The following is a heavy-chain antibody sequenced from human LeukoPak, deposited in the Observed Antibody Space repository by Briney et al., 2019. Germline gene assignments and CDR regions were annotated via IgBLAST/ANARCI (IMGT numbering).Heavy chain of an antibody. V-gene: IGHV4-39*01. J-gene: IGHJ4*02. CDR3: ARQGEHCDGGSCFPFHY. Sequence: PSETLSLTCTVSGGSISSRYYWGWVRQPPGKGLEWIGTVYYSGRTYYNPSLTSRLTISVDTSKNQFSLKLNSVTAADTAIYYCARQGEHCDGGSCFPFHYWGQGTLVTVSS. CDR2: VYYSGRT. D-gene: IGHD2-15*01. CDR1: GGSISSRYY.